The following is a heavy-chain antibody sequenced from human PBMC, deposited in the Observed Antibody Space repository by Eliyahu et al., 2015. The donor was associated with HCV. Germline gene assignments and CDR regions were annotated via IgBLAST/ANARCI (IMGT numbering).Heavy chain of an antibody. D-gene: IGHD3/OR15-3a*01. J-gene: IGHJ6*02. Sequence: QVQLVQSGADVKKPGASVKVSCKASGYNFVKYAITWXRXAPGQGLEWVGWINTYNGNTDYIETLQGRVSLTTDTSTTTAYMELRSLTYDDTAVYYCARVLVPDWRVGPELLDSYYYGMDVWGQGTAVTVSS. CDR2: INTYNGNT. V-gene: IGHV1-18*01. CDR1: GYNFVKYA. CDR3: ARVLVPDWRVGPELLDSYYYGMDV.